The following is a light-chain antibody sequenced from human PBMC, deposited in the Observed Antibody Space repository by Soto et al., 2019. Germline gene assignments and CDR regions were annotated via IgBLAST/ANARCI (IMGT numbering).Light chain of an antibody. V-gene: IGKV3-20*01. CDR3: RQYGSSPSYT. Sequence: EIVLTQSPGTLSLSPGERATLSCRASQSVSSSSYLAWYQQKPGQAPRPLIYGASSRATGIPDRFSGSGSATGVTLTISRLEPEDVAVYYCRQYGSSPSYTFGQGTKLEIK. J-gene: IGKJ2*01. CDR2: GAS. CDR1: QSVSSSSY.